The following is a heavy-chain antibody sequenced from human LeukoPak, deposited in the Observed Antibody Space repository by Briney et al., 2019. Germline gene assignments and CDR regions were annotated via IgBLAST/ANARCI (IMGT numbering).Heavy chain of an antibody. CDR1: GFTSSAYW. Sequence: GGSLRLSCVASGFTSSAYWMSWVRQAPGKGLEYMASIKQDGSETYYVDSVKGRFTISRDNAKDSLDLQMNSLRAEDTAVYYCAKDLYYYDSSGYYYVGGGADYWGQGTLVTVSS. D-gene: IGHD3-22*01. J-gene: IGHJ4*02. CDR3: AKDLYYYDSSGYYYVGGGADY. V-gene: IGHV3-7*03. CDR2: IKQDGSET.